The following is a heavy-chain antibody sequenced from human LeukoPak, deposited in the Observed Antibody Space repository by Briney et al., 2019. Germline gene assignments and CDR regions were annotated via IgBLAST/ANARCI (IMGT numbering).Heavy chain of an antibody. Sequence: ASVKVSCKTSGYTFTSYYMHWVRQAPGQGLEWMGTINPSGGSTSYAQKFQGRVTMTRDTSTSTVYMELSSLRSEDTAVYYCAGEIGYCSSTSCYKRAFDIWGQGTMVTVSS. CDR3: AGEIGYCSSTSCYKRAFDI. D-gene: IGHD2-2*02. CDR2: INPSGGST. CDR1: GYTFTSYY. V-gene: IGHV1-46*01. J-gene: IGHJ3*02.